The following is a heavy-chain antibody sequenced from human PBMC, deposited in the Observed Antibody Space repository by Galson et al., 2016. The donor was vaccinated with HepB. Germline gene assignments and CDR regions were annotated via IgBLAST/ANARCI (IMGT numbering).Heavy chain of an antibody. CDR3: AREVLVARVMGYYYYSYGMDV. CDR2: TYYRSKWYT. D-gene: IGHD5-12*01. Sequence: CAISGDSVSSNSATWNWIRQTLSRGLEWLGRTYYRSKWYTDYASSVESRMTIDPDRANNPFSLQLKSVTHEDTAVYFCAREVLVARVMGYYYYSYGMDVWGQGTTVTVSS. CDR1: GDSVSSNSAT. V-gene: IGHV6-1*01. J-gene: IGHJ6*02.